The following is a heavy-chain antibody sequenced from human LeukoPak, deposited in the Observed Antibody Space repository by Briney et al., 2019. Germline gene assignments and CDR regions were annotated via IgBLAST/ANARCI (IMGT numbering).Heavy chain of an antibody. J-gene: IGHJ6*02. CDR1: GFTFSSYA. CDR2: ISYDGSNK. V-gene: IGHV3-30-3*01. D-gene: IGHD3-10*01. CDR3: ARWFGELNYYGMDV. Sequence: GGSLRLSCAASGFTFSSYAMHWVRQAPGRGLEWVAVISYDGSNKYYADSVKGRFTISRDNPKNTLYLQMNSLRAEDTAVYYCARWFGELNYYGMDVWGQGTTVTVSS.